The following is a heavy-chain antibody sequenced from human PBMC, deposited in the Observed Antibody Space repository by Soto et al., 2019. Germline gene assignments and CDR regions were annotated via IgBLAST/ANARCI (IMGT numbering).Heavy chain of an antibody. V-gene: IGHV4-31*03. CDR2: IYASGNS. D-gene: IGHD6-25*01. Sequence: QVQLQESGPGLVKPSETLSLTCTVSGGSISTGGHYWNWIRQRPGKGLEWIGYIYASGNSYYEPSLRNRVSISLDTSKNQVSLQLTSVTAADTAVYYCAKSLTQAAFASWGQGALVTVSS. J-gene: IGHJ4*02. CDR3: AKSLTQAAFAS. CDR1: GGSISTGGHY.